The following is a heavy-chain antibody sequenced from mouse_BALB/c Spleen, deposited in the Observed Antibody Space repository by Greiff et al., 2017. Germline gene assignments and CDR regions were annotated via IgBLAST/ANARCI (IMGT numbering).Heavy chain of an antibody. Sequence: EVQVVESGGGLVKPGGSLKLSCAASGFTFSDYYMYWVRQTPEKRLEWVATISDGGSYTYYPDSVKGRFTISRDNAKNNLYLQMSSLKSEDTAMYYCARGSMVTPAWFAYWGQGTLVTVSA. J-gene: IGHJ3*01. CDR3: ARGSMVTPAWFAY. CDR2: ISDGGSYT. CDR1: GFTFSDYY. D-gene: IGHD2-10*02. V-gene: IGHV5-4*02.